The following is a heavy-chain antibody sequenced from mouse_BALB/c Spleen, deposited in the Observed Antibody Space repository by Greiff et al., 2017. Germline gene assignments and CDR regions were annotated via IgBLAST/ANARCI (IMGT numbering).Heavy chain of an antibody. CDR1: GYTFTSYW. Sequence: VQLQQPGAELVKPGASVKLSCQASGYTFTSYWVPWVKQRPGQGLEWIGEINPSNGRTNYNEKFKSKATLTVDKSSSTAYMQLSSLTSEDSAVYYCARRYGSSYLDYWGQGTTLTVSS. D-gene: IGHD1-1*01. CDR3: ARRYGSSYLDY. J-gene: IGHJ2*01. CDR2: INPSNGRT. V-gene: IGHV1S81*02.